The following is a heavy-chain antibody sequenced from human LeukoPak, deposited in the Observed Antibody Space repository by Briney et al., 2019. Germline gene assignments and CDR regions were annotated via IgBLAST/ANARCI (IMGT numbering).Heavy chain of an antibody. Sequence: PSETLSLTCTVSGGSISSSSYYWGWIRQPPGKGLEWIGSIYYSGSTYYNPSLKSRVTISVDTSKNQFSLKLSSVTAADTAVYYCARDRSPYYYDSSGTIDYWGQGTLVTVSS. CDR1: GGSISSSSYY. J-gene: IGHJ4*02. V-gene: IGHV4-39*07. CDR2: IYYSGST. CDR3: ARDRSPYYYDSSGTIDY. D-gene: IGHD3-22*01.